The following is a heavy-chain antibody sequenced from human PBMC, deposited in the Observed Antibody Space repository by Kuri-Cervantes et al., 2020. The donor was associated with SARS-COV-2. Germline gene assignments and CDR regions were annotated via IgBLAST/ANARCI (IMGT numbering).Heavy chain of an antibody. D-gene: IGHD4-23*01. CDR3: ARTTVVTPSYYYYYYMGV. V-gene: IGHV1-2*02. Sequence: ASVKVSCKASGYTFTGYYMHWVRQAPGQGLEWMGWINPNSGGTNYAQKFQGRVTMTRDTSISTAYMELSRLRSDDTAVYYCARTTVVTPSYYYYYYMGVWGKGTTVTVSS. J-gene: IGHJ6*03. CDR2: INPNSGGT. CDR1: GYTFTGYY.